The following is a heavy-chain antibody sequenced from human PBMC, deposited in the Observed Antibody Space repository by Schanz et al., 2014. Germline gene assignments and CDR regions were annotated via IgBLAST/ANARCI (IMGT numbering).Heavy chain of an antibody. V-gene: IGHV3-30*02. CDR2: IRFDGSDK. D-gene: IGHD3-22*01. Sequence: VQLVESGGGLVQPGGSLRLSCAASGFTFSSYGMHWVRQAPGKGLEWVTFIRFDGSDKYYADSVKGRFTISRDNSKNTLHLQMNSLRVEDTAVYYCARDYSGGGYDIWGQGTTVSVSS. CDR1: GFTFSSYG. J-gene: IGHJ3*02. CDR3: ARDYSGGGYDI.